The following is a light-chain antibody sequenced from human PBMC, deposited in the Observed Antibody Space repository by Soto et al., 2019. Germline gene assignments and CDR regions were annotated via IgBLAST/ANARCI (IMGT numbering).Light chain of an antibody. V-gene: IGLV3-21*02. CDR3: SSFTSSSSVV. CDR1: NIGSKS. Sequence: SYELTQPPSVSVAPGQTARITCGGNNIGSKSVHWYQQKPGQAPVLVVYDDSDRPSGIPERFSGSNSGNTATLTISGLQADDEADYYCSSFTSSSSVVFGTGTKVTVL. CDR2: DDS. J-gene: IGLJ1*01.